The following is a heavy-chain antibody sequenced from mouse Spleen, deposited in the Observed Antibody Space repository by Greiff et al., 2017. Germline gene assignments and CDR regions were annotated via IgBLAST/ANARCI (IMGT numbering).Heavy chain of an antibody. J-gene: IGHJ4*01. D-gene: IGHD1-1*01. CDR2: INPSSGYT. V-gene: IGHV1-4*01. CDR3: ARGSITTVVGGDY. Sequence: QVQLKESGAELARPGASVKMSCKASGYTFTSYTMHWVKQRPGQGLEWIGYINPSSGYTNYNQKFKDKATLTADKSSSTAYMQLSSLTSEDSAVYYCARGSITTVVGGDYWGQGTSVTVSS. CDR1: GYTFTSYT.